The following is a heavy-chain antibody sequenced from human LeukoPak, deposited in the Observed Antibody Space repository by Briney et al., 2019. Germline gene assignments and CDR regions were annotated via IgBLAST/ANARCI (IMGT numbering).Heavy chain of an antibody. CDR3: ARLSMIRDY. CDR1: GGSFSGYY. D-gene: IGHD2/OR15-2a*01. J-gene: IGHJ4*02. V-gene: IGHV4-31*11. Sequence: SETLSLTCAVYGGSFSGYYWSWIRQHPGKGLEWIGYIYYSGSTYYNPSLKSRVTISVDTSKNQFSLKLSSVTAADTAVYYCARLSMIRDYWGQGTLVTVSS. CDR2: IYYSGST.